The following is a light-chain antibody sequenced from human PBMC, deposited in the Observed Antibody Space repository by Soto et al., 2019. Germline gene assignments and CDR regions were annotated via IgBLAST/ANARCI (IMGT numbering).Light chain of an antibody. J-gene: IGKJ1*01. CDR3: QQYNSYWGT. V-gene: IGKV1-5*03. Sequence: DIQMTQSPSTLSGSVGDRVTITCGASQSISTWLAWYQQKLGKAPKLLTYQASNLENGVPSRFSGSGSGTEFTLTISSLQPDDFATYYCQQYNSYWGTFGQGTKVDIK. CDR2: QAS. CDR1: QSISTW.